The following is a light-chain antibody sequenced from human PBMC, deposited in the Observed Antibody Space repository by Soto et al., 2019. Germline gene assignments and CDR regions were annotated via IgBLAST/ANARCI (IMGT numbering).Light chain of an antibody. CDR2: DAS. CDR3: QQHSNSWT. V-gene: IGKV3-11*01. CDR1: QSVSSY. J-gene: IGKJ1*01. Sequence: EIVLTQSPATLSLSPGERATLSCRASQSVSSYLAWYQQKPGQAPRLLIYDASNRATGIPGRFSGSGSGTDFTLTISSLEPEDFAVYYCQQHSNSWTFGQVTKVEIK.